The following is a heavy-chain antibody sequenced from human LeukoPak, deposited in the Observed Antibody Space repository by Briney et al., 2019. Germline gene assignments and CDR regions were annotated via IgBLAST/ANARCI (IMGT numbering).Heavy chain of an antibody. V-gene: IGHV1-2*02. CDR2: INPNSGGT. J-gene: IGHJ4*02. Sequence: GASVKVSCKASGFTLTGYYMHWVRQAPGQGLEWMGWINPNSGGTNYAQKFQGRVTMTRDTSISTAYMELSRLRSDDTAVYYCARARGDGIGWYDFDYWGQGTLVTVSS. CDR1: GFTLTGYY. D-gene: IGHD6-19*01. CDR3: ARARGDGIGWYDFDY.